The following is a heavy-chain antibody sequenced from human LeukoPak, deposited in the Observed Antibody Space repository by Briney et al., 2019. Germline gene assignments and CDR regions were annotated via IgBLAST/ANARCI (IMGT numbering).Heavy chain of an antibody. Sequence: PGGSLRLSCAASGVTFSSYGMHWVRQAPGKGLEWVAVISYDGSNKYYADSVKGRFTISRDNSKNTLYLQMNSLRAEDTAVYYCAKESRWLQVVGYYYGMDVWGQGTTVTVSS. D-gene: IGHD5-24*01. CDR1: GVTFSSYG. V-gene: IGHV3-30*18. CDR2: ISYDGSNK. CDR3: AKESRWLQVVGYYYGMDV. J-gene: IGHJ6*02.